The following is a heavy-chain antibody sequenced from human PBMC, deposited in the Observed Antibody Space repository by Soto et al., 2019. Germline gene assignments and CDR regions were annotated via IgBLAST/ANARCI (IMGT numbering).Heavy chain of an antibody. D-gene: IGHD4-17*01. CDR3: ARDSDGDYNY. V-gene: IGHV1-18*01. J-gene: IGHJ4*02. Sequence: QVQLVQSXXXXXKPGASVKXSCKASGYTFTRYGISWVRQAPGQGLEWMGWITTYNGNTNYAQKFQGRVTMTTDTSTSTAYMELRSLRSDDTAVYFCARDSDGDYNYWGQGTLVTVSS. CDR2: ITTYNGNT. CDR1: GYTFTRYG.